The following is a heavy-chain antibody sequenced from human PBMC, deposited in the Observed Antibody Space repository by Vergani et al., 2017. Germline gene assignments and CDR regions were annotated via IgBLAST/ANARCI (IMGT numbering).Heavy chain of an antibody. CDR2: INPNSGGT. CDR3: ARGRIAAAGKEVPLLSYYYDYGMDL. Sequence: QVQLVQSGAEVKKPGASVKVSCKASGYTFTGYYMHWVRQAPGQGLEWMGWINPNSGGTNYAQKFQGRVTMTRDTSISTAYVELSRLRSDDTAVYYCARGRIAAAGKEVPLLSYYYDYGMDLWGQGTTVTVSS. V-gene: IGHV1-2*02. D-gene: IGHD6-13*01. J-gene: IGHJ6*02. CDR1: GYTFTGYY.